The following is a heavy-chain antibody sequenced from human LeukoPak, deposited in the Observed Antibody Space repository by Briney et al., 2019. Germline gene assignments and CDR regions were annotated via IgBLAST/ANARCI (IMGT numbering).Heavy chain of an antibody. CDR2: IYPGDSDT. D-gene: IGHD4-11*01. CDR3: ARLTTTAAYNWFDP. CDR1: GYSFTSYW. Sequence: GESLKISCKGSGYSFTSYWIGWVRQMPGKGLEWMGIIYPGDSDTRYSPSFHCQVTISADKSISTAHLQWSSLKASDTAMYYCARLTTTAAYNWFDPWGQGTLVTVSS. V-gene: IGHV5-51*01. J-gene: IGHJ5*02.